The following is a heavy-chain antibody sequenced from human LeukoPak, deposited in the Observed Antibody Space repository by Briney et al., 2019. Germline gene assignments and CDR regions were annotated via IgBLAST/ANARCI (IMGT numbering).Heavy chain of an antibody. CDR3: ARANSSGWPFDY. Sequence: GGSLRLSCAASGFTVSSNYMSWVRQAPGKGLEWVSVIYSGGSTYYADSVKGRFTISRDNSKNTLYLQMNSLRAEDTAVYYCARANSSGWPFDYWGQGTLVTVSS. CDR2: IYSGGST. V-gene: IGHV3-66*01. CDR1: GFTVSSNY. D-gene: IGHD6-19*01. J-gene: IGHJ4*02.